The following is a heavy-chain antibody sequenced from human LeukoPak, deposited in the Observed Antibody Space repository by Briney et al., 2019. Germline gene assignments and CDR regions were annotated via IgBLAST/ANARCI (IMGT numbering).Heavy chain of an antibody. CDR1: GFTFSSYG. V-gene: IGHV3-30*02. CDR3: ARANYYDSSGYHGGFDY. CDR2: IRYDGSNK. J-gene: IGHJ4*02. D-gene: IGHD3-22*01. Sequence: GGSLRLSCAASGFTFSSYGMHWVRQAPGKGLEWVAFIRYDGSNKYYADSVKGRFTISRDNSKNTLYLQMNSLRAEDTAVYYCARANYYDSSGYHGGFDYWGQGTLVTVSS.